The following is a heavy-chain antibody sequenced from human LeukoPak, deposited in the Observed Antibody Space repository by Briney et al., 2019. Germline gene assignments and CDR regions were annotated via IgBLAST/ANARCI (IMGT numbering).Heavy chain of an antibody. J-gene: IGHJ4*02. D-gene: IGHD5-18*01. CDR3: ARSRDTAMVISPALSY. CDR1: GYTFTSYD. V-gene: IGHV1-8*01. Sequence: ASVKVSCKASGYTFTSYDINWVRQATGQGLEWMGWMNPNSGNTGYAQKFQGRVTMTRNTSISTAYMELSSLRSEDTAVYYCARSRDTAMVISPALSYWGQGTLVTVSS. CDR2: MNPNSGNT.